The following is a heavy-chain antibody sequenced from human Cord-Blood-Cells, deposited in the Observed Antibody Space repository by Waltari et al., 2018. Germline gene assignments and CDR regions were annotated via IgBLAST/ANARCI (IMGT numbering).Heavy chain of an antibody. J-gene: IGHJ3*01. Sequence: QVQPVQSGAEVKKPGASVSASCKANGYTCTSYDFNRERPATGQGLGCMGRMNPSRGNTAYAQGFWGRVAMTVNTSISTAYLGLRGLGSGGSAVYYCGRVGGCGGYYYAYDVWGQGTVVAGSS. D-gene: IGHD1-26*01. CDR2: MNPSRGNT. CDR3: GRVGGCGGYYYAYDV. CDR1: GYTCTSYD. V-gene: IGHV1-8*01.